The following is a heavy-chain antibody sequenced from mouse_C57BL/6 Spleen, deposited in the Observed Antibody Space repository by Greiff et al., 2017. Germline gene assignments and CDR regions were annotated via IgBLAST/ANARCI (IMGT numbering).Heavy chain of an antibody. CDR2: IDPENGDT. D-gene: IGHD1-1*01. V-gene: IGHV14-4*01. CDR3: TTGGSSYFDY. Sequence: DVHLVESGAELVRPGASVKLSCTASGFNIKDDYMHWVKQRPEQGLEWIGWIDPENGDTEYASKFQGKATITADTSSNTAYLQLSSLTSEDTAVYYCTTGGSSYFDYWGQGTTLTVSS. CDR1: GFNIKDDY. J-gene: IGHJ2*01.